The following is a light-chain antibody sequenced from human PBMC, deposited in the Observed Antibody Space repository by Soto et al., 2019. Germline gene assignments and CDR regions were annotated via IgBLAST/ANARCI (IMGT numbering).Light chain of an antibody. CDR2: DNN. CDR3: GHWDSRPSAGV. CDR1: NSNIGNNY. J-gene: IGLJ1*01. Sequence: QTVLPQPPSVSATPGQTFTIACSGSNSNIGNNYVSWYQQLPGTAPKLLIYDNNKRPSEIPDRFSGSKSGPSATLGITGLQTGPEAAYHCGHWDSRPSAGVFSTGPKVTV. V-gene: IGLV1-51*01.